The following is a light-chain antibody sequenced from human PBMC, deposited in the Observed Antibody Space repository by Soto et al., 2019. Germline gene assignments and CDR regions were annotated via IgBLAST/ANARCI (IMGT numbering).Light chain of an antibody. CDR2: EVS. V-gene: IGLV2-14*01. CDR1: KSDIGAYVF. J-gene: IGLJ2*01. Sequence: QSALTQPASVSGSPGQSITISCTGTKSDIGAYVFVSWYQQHPGKAPKLIIYEVSHRPSGVSSRFSGSKSGYTASLTISGLQAEDESLYYCSAFTTDSTVVFGGGTKLTVL. CDR3: SAFTTDSTVV.